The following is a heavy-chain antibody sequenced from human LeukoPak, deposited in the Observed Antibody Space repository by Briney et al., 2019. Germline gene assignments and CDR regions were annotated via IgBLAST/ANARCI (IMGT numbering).Heavy chain of an antibody. CDR1: GYTFTNYA. CDR2: INAGNGNT. D-gene: IGHD4-17*01. Sequence: ASVKVSCKASGYTFTNYAMHWVRQAPGQRLEWMGWINAGNGNTKYSQEFQDRVTITRDTSASTAYMELSSLRSEDMAVYYCARAPDYGDYYFDYWGQGTLVAVSS. V-gene: IGHV1-3*03. J-gene: IGHJ4*02. CDR3: ARAPDYGDYYFDY.